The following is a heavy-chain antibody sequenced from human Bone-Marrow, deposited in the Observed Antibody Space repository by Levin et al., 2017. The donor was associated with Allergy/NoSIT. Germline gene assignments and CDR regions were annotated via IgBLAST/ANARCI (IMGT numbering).Heavy chain of an antibody. D-gene: IGHD1-1*01. Sequence: PGKGLEWIGNIDHSGRTFYNPSLGSRVTMSGDTSKNQFSLKLTSVTAADTALYYCARRQYNWKDGYDYWGQGTRVTVSS. CDR2: IDHSGRT. CDR3: ARRQYNWKDGYDY. J-gene: IGHJ4*02. V-gene: IGHV4-30-2*01.